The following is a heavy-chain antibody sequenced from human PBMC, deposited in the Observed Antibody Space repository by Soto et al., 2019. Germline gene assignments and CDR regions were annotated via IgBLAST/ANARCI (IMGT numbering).Heavy chain of an antibody. Sequence: QVQLVQSGAEVKKPGSSVKVSCKASGGTFSSYVMTWVRQAPGQGLEWMGRIQGRVTITADKSTSTAYMALISLRSEDTAIYYCARDRALNNAAVGMAHGGQGTLVTVSS. D-gene: IGHD6-13*01. CDR1: GGTFSSYV. V-gene: IGHV1-69*04. CDR3: ARDRALNNAAVGMAH. J-gene: IGHJ4*02.